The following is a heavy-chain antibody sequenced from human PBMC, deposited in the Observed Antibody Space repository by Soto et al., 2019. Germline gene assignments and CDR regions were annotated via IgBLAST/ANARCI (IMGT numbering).Heavy chain of an antibody. Sequence: EVHLVESGGGLVQPGGSLRLSCVASGFTFSTYWMSWVRLAPGTGLEWVATIKQDGNEIHYVDSVKGRFAISRDNAENSLYLQMSGLRPDDTAVYYCVRGCGRPICPYYLDVCCDVTAVTVSS. V-gene: IGHV3-7*01. CDR1: GFTFSTYW. J-gene: IGHJ6*03. D-gene: IGHD2-15*01. CDR2: IKQDGNEI. CDR3: VRGCGRPICPYYLDV.